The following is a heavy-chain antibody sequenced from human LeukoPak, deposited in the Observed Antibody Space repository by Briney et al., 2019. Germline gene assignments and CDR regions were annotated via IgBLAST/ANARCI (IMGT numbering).Heavy chain of an antibody. Sequence: PGGSLRLSCAGSRFTFSDAWMSWVRQAPGKRLEWVGHIKSQSHGGTTDYAAPVKGRFTISRDDSRKTVYLQMNSLQTEDTGVYHCTTEFFGSVYNNWGQGTLVTVSS. CDR3: TTEFFGSVYNN. CDR1: RFTFSDAW. V-gene: IGHV3-15*01. D-gene: IGHD5/OR15-5a*01. J-gene: IGHJ4*02. CDR2: IKSQSHGGTT.